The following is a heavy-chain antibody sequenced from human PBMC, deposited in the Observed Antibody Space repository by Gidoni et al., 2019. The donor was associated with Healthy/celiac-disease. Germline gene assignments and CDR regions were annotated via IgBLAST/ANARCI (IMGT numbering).Heavy chain of an antibody. J-gene: IGHJ3*02. CDR1: GYTFTSYY. V-gene: IGHV1-46*01. D-gene: IGHD2-15*01. Sequence: QVQLVQSGAEVKKPGASVKVSCKASGYTFTSYYMHWVRQAPGQGLEWMGIINPSGGSTSYAQKFQGRVTMTRDTSTSTVYMELSSLRSEDTAVYYCAIVVVVAATATDAFDIWGQGTMVTVSS. CDR3: AIVVVVAATATDAFDI. CDR2: INPSGGST.